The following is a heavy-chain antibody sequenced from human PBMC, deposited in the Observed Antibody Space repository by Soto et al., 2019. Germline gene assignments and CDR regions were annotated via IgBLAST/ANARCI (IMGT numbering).Heavy chain of an antibody. J-gene: IGHJ6*03. CDR3: ARISTTVTTNSYYYYMDV. D-gene: IGHD4-17*01. V-gene: IGHV1-18*01. CDR1: GYTFTSYG. CDR2: SSAYNGNT. Sequence: QVQLVQSGAEVKKPGASVKVSCKASGYTFTSYGISWVRQAPGQGLEWMGWSSAYNGNTNYAQKLQGRVTMTTDTSTSTAYMELRSLRSDDTAVYYCARISTTVTTNSYYYYMDVWGKGTTVTVSS.